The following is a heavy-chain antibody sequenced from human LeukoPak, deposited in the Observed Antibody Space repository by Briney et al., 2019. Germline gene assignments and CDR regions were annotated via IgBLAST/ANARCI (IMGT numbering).Heavy chain of an antibody. V-gene: IGHV3-15*01. CDR1: GFTFSSYS. CDR3: TRRSTI. D-gene: IGHD5-24*01. CDR2: IKAKIHGETI. J-gene: IGHJ4*02. Sequence: GGSLRLSCAASGFTFSSYSMNWVRQAPGKGLEWVARIKAKIHGETIDYAAPVRGRFIISRDDSRNTVYLQMNSLKFEDTAMYYCTRRSTIWGRGTLVTVSS.